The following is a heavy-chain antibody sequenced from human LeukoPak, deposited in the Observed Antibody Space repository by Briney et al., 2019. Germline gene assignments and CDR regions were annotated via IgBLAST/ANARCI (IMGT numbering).Heavy chain of an antibody. CDR1: GYSFTSYW. CDR3: ATTHVEYSSSFPLDY. Sequence: GESLKISCKGSGYSFTSYWIGWVRQMPGKGLEWMGIIYPGDSDTRYSPSFQGQVAISADKSISTAYLQWSSLKASDTAMYYCATTHVEYSSSFPLDYWGQGTLVTVSS. CDR2: IYPGDSDT. V-gene: IGHV5-51*01. J-gene: IGHJ4*02. D-gene: IGHD6-6*01.